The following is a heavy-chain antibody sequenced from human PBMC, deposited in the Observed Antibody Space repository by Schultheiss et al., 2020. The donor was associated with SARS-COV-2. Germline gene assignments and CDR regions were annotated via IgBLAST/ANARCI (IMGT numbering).Heavy chain of an antibody. CDR2: IFHSGSN. D-gene: IGHD3-3*01. CDR3: ASSIWSGYLPTTWS. CDR1: GYSITSDSY. Sequence: SETLSLTCAVSGYSITSDSYWGWIRQPPGKGLEWIGSIFHSGSNYSNPSLKSRASMSVDTSKRQFSLRLSSVTAADTAVYYCASSIWSGYLPTTWSWGQGTLVTVSS. V-gene: IGHV4-38-2*01. J-gene: IGHJ4*02.